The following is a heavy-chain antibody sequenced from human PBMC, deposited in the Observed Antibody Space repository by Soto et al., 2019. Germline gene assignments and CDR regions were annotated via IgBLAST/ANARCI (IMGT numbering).Heavy chain of an antibody. CDR1: GYSFTSYW. Sequence: GESLKISWKGSGYSFTSYWISWVRQMPGKGVEWMGRIDPSDSYTNYSPSFQGHVTISADKSISTAYLQWSSLKASDTAMYYCARREVATGDYYYYGMDVWGQGTTVTVSS. CDR3: ARREVATGDYYYYGMDV. CDR2: IDPSDSYT. V-gene: IGHV5-10-1*01. J-gene: IGHJ6*02. D-gene: IGHD5-12*01.